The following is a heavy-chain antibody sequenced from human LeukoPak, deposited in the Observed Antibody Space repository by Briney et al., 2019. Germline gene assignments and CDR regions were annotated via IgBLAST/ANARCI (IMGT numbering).Heavy chain of an antibody. CDR3: ARDGWKSLPTAAAGPQGYYYYMDV. CDR2: ISSSGSTI. V-gene: IGHV3-48*03. D-gene: IGHD6-13*01. J-gene: IGHJ6*03. CDR1: GFTFSSYE. Sequence: GGSLRLSCAASGFTFSSYEMNWVRQAPGKGLEWVSYISSSGSTIYYADSVKGRFTISRDNAKNSLYLQMNSLRAEDTAVYYCARDGWKSLPTAAAGPQGYYYYMDVWGKGTTVTVSS.